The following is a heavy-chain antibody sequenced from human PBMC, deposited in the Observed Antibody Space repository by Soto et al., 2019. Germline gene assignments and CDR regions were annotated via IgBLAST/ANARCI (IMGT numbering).Heavy chain of an antibody. J-gene: IGHJ6*02. V-gene: IGHV1-24*01. CDR2: FDPEDGET. Sequence: ASVKVSCKVSGYTLTELSMHWVRQAPGKGLEWMGGFDPEDGETIYAQKFQGRVTMTTDTSTSTAYMELRSLRSDDTAVYYCARGTLSTAYYYGMDVWGQGTTVTV. CDR3: ARGTLSTAYYYGMDV. CDR1: GYTLTELS.